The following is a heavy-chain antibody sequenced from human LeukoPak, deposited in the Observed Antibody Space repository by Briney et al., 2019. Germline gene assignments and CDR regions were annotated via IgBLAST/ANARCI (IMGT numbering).Heavy chain of an antibody. Sequence: GGSLRLSCAASGFTFDDYTMHWVRQAPGKGLEWVSLISWDGGSTYYADSVKGRFTISRDNSKNSLYLQMNSLRTEDTALYYCAKDMWARYYYGSGSVFDYWGQGTLVTVSS. J-gene: IGHJ4*02. CDR1: GFTFDDYT. CDR2: ISWDGGST. V-gene: IGHV3-43*01. D-gene: IGHD3-10*01. CDR3: AKDMWARYYYGSGSVFDY.